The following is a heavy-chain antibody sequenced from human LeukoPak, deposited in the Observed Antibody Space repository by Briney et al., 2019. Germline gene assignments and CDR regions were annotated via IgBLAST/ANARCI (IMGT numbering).Heavy chain of an antibody. Sequence: PSETLSLTCTVSGCSISSYYWSWIRQPAGKGLEWIGRIYTSGSTNYNPSLKSRVTMSVDTSKNQFSLKLSSVTAADTAVYYCARVSPAAHRYYYYMDVWGKGTTVTVSS. D-gene: IGHD2-2*01. J-gene: IGHJ6*03. V-gene: IGHV4-4*07. CDR2: IYTSGST. CDR3: ARVSPAAHRYYYYMDV. CDR1: GCSISSYY.